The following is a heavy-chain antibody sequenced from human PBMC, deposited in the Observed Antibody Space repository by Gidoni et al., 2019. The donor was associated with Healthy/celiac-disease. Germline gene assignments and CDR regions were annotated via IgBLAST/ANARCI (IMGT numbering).Heavy chain of an antibody. CDR3: VKDSSWIGSNWYFDL. Sequence: EVQLVESGGGLVQPGGSLRLSCSASGFRFRSYAMHWVRQAPGKGLEYVSAISSNGGSTYYADSVKGRFTISRDNSKNTLYLQMSSLRAEDTAVYYCVKDSSWIGSNWYFDLWGRGTLVTVSS. J-gene: IGHJ2*01. V-gene: IGHV3-64D*06. CDR2: ISSNGGST. CDR1: GFRFRSYA. D-gene: IGHD6-13*01.